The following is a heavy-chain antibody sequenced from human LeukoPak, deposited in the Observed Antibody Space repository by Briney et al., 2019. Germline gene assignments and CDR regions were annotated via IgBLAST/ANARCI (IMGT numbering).Heavy chain of an antibody. V-gene: IGHV1-8*01. D-gene: IGHD6-13*01. CDR3: ARHDCSSWHYYYYGMDV. J-gene: IGHJ6*02. Sequence: GASVKVSCKASGYTVTSYDINWVRQATGQGLEWMGWMNPNSGNTGYAQKFQGRVTMTRNTSISTAYMELSSLRSEDTAVYYCARHDCSSWHYYYYGMDVWGQGTTVTVSS. CDR1: GYTVTSYD. CDR2: MNPNSGNT.